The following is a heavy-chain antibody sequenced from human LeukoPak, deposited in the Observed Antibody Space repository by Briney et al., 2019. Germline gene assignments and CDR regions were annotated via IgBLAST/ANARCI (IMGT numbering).Heavy chain of an antibody. V-gene: IGHV1-18*01. J-gene: IGHJ4*02. D-gene: IGHD1-26*01. CDR3: ARNWELLLFPFDY. CDR2: ISAYNGNT. CDR1: GYTFTSYG. Sequence: ASVKVSCKASGYTFTSYGISWVRQAPGQGLEWMGWISAYNGNTNYAQKLQGRVTMTTDTSTSTAHMELRSLRSGDTAVYYCARNWELLLFPFDYWGQGALVTVSS.